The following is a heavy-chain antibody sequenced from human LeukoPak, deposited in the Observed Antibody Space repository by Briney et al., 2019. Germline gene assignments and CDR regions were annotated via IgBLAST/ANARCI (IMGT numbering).Heavy chain of an antibody. Sequence: GGSLRLSCAASGFTFSSYAMSWVRQAPGKGLEWVSAISGSGGSTYYADSVKGRFTISRDNSKNTLYLQMNSLRAEDTAVYYCAKRSGVYGIAAAGKSFDYWGQGTLVTVSS. CDR3: AKRSGVYGIAAAGKSFDY. D-gene: IGHD6-13*01. CDR2: ISGSGGST. V-gene: IGHV3-23*01. CDR1: GFTFSSYA. J-gene: IGHJ4*02.